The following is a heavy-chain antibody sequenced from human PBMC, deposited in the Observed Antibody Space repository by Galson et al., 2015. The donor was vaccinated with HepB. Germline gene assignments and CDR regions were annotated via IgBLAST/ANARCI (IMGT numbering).Heavy chain of an antibody. CDR1: GYSFTNYW. J-gene: IGHJ4*02. CDR2: IYPGDSDT. V-gene: IGHV5-51*01. Sequence: QSGAEVKKPGESLKISCQGSGYSFTNYWIAWVRQMPGKGLQCMGIIYPGDSDTRYSPSFQGQVTISADKSISTAYLQWNSLKASDTAMYYCARHGSSSSFDYWGQGTLVTVSS. CDR3: ARHGSSSSFDY. D-gene: IGHD6-13*01.